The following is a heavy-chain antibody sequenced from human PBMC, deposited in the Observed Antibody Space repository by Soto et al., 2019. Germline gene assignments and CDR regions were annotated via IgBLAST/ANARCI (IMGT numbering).Heavy chain of an antibody. Sequence: PGGSLRLSCAASGFTFSRYAMHWVRQAPGKGLEWVAVISYDGSNKYYADSVKGRFTISRDNSKNTLYLQMNSLRPEDTAVYYCARERWDLPDYWGQGTLVTVSS. V-gene: IGHV3-30-3*01. CDR1: GFTFSRYA. D-gene: IGHD1-26*01. CDR3: ARERWDLPDY. J-gene: IGHJ4*02. CDR2: ISYDGSNK.